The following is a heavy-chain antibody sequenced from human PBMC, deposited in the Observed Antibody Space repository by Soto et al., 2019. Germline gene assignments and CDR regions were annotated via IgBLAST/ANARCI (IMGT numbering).Heavy chain of an antibody. V-gene: IGHV4-59*08. J-gene: IGHJ6*03. CDR3: ARHLPNYYYYYMDV. CDR1: GGSITNNY. CDR2: VYSSGST. D-gene: IGHD2-8*01. Sequence: QVQLEESGPGLVKASETLSLTCTVSGGSITNNYWSWIRQFPGKGLEWIGYVYSSGSTKHNPSLKSRVTISVDTAKNHFSLKLSSVTAADTAIYYCARHLPNYYYYYMDVWGKGTTVTVSS.